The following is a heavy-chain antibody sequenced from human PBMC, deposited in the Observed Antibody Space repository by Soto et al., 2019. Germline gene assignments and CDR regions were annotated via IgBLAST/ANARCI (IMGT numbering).Heavy chain of an antibody. CDR2: ISGSGGTI. Sequence: EVQVLESGGGLVQPGGSLRLSCVASGFTFSDFAMSWVRQAPGKGLEWVSSISGSGGTIYYADSVKGRFTISRDNSNKTVYRKIHSLRADDTAVYFCTKLKGGGWYFHYWGKGTLVAVS. D-gene: IGHD6-19*01. V-gene: IGHV3-23*01. CDR1: GFTFSDFA. J-gene: IGHJ4*02. CDR3: TKLKGGGWYFHY.